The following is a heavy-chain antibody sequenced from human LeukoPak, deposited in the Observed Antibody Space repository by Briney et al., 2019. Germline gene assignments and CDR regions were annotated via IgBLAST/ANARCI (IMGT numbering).Heavy chain of an antibody. J-gene: IGHJ4*02. CDR1: GFTFTTYW. D-gene: IGHD4-17*01. Sequence: GGSLRLSCVASGFTFTTYWMNWVRQAPGKGLEWVANIKQDGSETYYVDSVKGRFTISRDNGRNSLFLQMGSLRVEDTAVYYCAKGWVTTLDYWGQGTPVTVSS. V-gene: IGHV3-7*01. CDR2: IKQDGSET. CDR3: AKGWVTTLDY.